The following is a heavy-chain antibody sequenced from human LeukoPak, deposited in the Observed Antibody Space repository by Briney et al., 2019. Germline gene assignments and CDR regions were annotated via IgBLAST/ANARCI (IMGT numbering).Heavy chain of an antibody. CDR2: INPNSGGT. D-gene: IGHD1-26*01. V-gene: IGHV1-2*02. CDR1: GYTFTGYY. J-gene: IGHJ4*02. Sequence: ASVKVSCKASGYTFTGYYMHWVRQAPGQGLEWMGWINPNSGGTNYAQKFQGRVTMTRDTSISTAYMELSRLRSDDTAVYYCARDHTRDSGSCYLQDRYYFDYWGQGTLVTVSS. CDR3: ARDHTRDSGSCYLQDRYYFDY.